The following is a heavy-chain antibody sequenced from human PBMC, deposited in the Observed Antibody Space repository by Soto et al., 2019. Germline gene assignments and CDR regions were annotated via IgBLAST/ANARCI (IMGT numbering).Heavy chain of an antibody. V-gene: IGHV1-2*02. CDR3: ARVRVYYYGSGSRSDYYYYYGMDV. D-gene: IGHD3-10*01. CDR2: INPNSGGT. Sequence: GASVKVSCKASGYTFTGYYMHWVRQAPGQGLEWMGWINPNSGGTNYAQKFQGRVTMTRDTSISTAYMELSRLRSDDTAVYYCARVRVYYYGSGSRSDYYYYYGMDVWGQGTTVTVSS. CDR1: GYTFTGYY. J-gene: IGHJ6*02.